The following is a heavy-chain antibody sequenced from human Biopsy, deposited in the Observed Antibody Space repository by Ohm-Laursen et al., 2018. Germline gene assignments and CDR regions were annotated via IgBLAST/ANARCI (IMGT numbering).Heavy chain of an antibody. D-gene: IGHD2/OR15-2a*01. Sequence: VSSVKVSCTASGVTFDTYAFGWVRQAPGQGLEWMGGRIPYFNTIYYARNFQDRAVITADRSARTTDMQLSGLRPDDTAVYYCVGGQRGPPIGVTVPGDAFDLWGPGTMVTVSP. J-gene: IGHJ3*01. CDR2: RIPYFNTI. CDR1: GVTFDTYA. CDR3: VGGQRGPPIGVTVPGDAFDL. V-gene: IGHV1-69*01.